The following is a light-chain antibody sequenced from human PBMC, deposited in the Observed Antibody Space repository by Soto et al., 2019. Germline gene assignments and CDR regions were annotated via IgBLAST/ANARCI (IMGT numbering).Light chain of an antibody. CDR3: DSYTSGNSYV. J-gene: IGLJ1*01. Sequence: SALAQPASVLGAPGQSITISFPGTPSGLCGLHPVVRDPPPPGKAPKLMIYDVSYRPSGVSDRFSGSKSGNTASLTISGLQSEDEADYYCDSYTSGNSYVFVTGTKVTVL. V-gene: IGLV2-14*03. CDR1: PSGLCGLHP. CDR2: DVS.